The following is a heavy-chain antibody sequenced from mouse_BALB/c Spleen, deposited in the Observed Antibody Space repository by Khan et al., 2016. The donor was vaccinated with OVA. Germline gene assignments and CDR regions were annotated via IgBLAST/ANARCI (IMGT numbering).Heavy chain of an antibody. D-gene: IGHD2-14*01. CDR2: INTHSGVP. J-gene: IGHJ4*01. Sequence: QIQLVQSGPELKKPGETVRISCKASGYTFTTAGIQWVQKMPGKGLKWIGWINTHSGVPKYAEDFKGRFAFSLEISDNTAYLQITTLKNEDTATDFCARGGAAYYRNDGGAMEYWGQGTSVTVSS. V-gene: IGHV9-4*02. CDR3: ARGGAAYYRNDGGAMEY. CDR1: GYTFTTAG.